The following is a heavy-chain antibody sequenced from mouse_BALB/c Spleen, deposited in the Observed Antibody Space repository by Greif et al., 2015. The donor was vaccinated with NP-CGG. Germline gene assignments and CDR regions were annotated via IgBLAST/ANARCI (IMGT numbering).Heavy chain of an antibody. Sequence: EVQLVESGGGLVQPGGSLKLSCAASGFTFSSYTMSWVRQTPEKRLEWVAYISNGGGSTYYPDTVKGRFTISRDNAKNTLYLQMSSLKSEDAAMYYCARQGYPNYFDYWGQGTTLTVSS. J-gene: IGHJ2*01. CDR2: ISNGGGST. V-gene: IGHV5-12-2*01. CDR1: GFTFSSYT. CDR3: ARQGYPNYFDY.